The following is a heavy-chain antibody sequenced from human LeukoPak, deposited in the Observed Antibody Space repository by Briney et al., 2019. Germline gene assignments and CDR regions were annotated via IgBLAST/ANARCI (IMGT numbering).Heavy chain of an antibody. D-gene: IGHD6-13*01. V-gene: IGHV1-8*01. CDR2: MNPNSGNT. CDR3: ARALAQQLVSDDY. CDR1: GYTFTSYD. J-gene: IGHJ4*02. Sequence: ASVKVSCKASGYTFTSYDINWVRQATGQGLEWMGWMNPNSGNTGYAQKFQGRVTMTRNTSISTAYMELSRLRSDDTAVYYCARALAQQLVSDDYWGQGTLVTVSS.